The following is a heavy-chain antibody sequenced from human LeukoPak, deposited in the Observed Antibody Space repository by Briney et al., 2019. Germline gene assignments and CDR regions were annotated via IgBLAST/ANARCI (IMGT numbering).Heavy chain of an antibody. J-gene: IGHJ4*02. CDR3: AKGPLRGTAAAIDY. CDR2: ISYDGRNI. V-gene: IGHV3-30*18. Sequence: GGSLRLSCAASGFTFNNYSMHWVRQAPGKGLEWVAVISYDGRNIHYPDSVKGRFTISRDISTDTLWLQMDSLRTEDTAVYYCAKGPLRGTAAAIDYWGQGTLVTVSS. CDR1: GFTFNNYS. D-gene: IGHD2-2*01.